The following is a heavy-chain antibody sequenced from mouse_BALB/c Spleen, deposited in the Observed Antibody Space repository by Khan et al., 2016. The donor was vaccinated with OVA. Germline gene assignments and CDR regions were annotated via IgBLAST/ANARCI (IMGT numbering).Heavy chain of an antibody. CDR3: ARGKYYGYALDY. D-gene: IGHD1-1*01. V-gene: IGHV3-2*02. CDR1: GYSITSNYA. CDR2: ISYSRST. Sequence: EVQLQESGPGLVKPSQSLSLTCTVNGYSITSNYAWNWIRQFPGNKLEWMGYISYSRSTNYNPSLKSRLSITRDTSKNQFFLLLHSVTTEDSATYYCARGKYYGYALDYWGQGTSVTVSS. J-gene: IGHJ4*01.